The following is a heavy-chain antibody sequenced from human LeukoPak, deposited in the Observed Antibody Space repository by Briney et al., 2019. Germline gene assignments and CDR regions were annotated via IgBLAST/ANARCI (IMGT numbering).Heavy chain of an antibody. D-gene: IGHD1-26*01. Sequence: ASVKVSCKASGGTFSSYAISWVRQAPGRGLEWMGWISAYNGNTNYAQKLQGRVTMTTDTSTSTAYMELRSLRSDDTAVYYCARVEVGGSYYLTHDAFDIWGQGTMVTVSS. CDR2: ISAYNGNT. CDR3: ARVEVGGSYYLTHDAFDI. CDR1: GGTFSSYA. V-gene: IGHV1-18*01. J-gene: IGHJ3*02.